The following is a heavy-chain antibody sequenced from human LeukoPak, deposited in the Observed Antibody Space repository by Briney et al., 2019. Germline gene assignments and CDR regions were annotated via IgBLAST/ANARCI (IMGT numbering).Heavy chain of an antibody. Sequence: GESLKISCKGSGYTFSNYWIAWVRQMPGKGLEWMGIIYPGDSDTRYSPSFQGQVTISADKSISTAYLQWSSLKASDTAMYYCARSKWLRSHFYYYYMDVWGKGTTVTVSS. J-gene: IGHJ6*03. CDR1: GYTFSNYW. D-gene: IGHD5-12*01. V-gene: IGHV5-51*01. CDR3: ARSKWLRSHFYYYYMDV. CDR2: IYPGDSDT.